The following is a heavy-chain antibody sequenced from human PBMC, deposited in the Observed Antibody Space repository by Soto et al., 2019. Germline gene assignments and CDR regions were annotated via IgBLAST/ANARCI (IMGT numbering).Heavy chain of an antibody. J-gene: IGHJ3*02. CDR3: TTDSRNWPYDAFDI. Sequence: GGSLRLSCAASGFTFSNAWMSWVRQAPGKGLEWVGRIKSKTDGGTTDYAAPVKGRFTISRDDSKNTLYLQMISLKTDDTAVYYCTTDSRNWPYDAFDIWGQGTMVTVSS. CDR2: IKSKTDGGTT. D-gene: IGHD6-13*01. CDR1: GFTFSNAW. V-gene: IGHV3-15*01.